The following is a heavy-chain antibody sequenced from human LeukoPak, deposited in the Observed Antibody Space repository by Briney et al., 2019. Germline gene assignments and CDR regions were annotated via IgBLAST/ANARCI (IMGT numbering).Heavy chain of an antibody. CDR2: IYYSGST. CDR1: GGSISSSSYY. Sequence: PSETLSLTCTVSGGSISSSSYYWGWIRQPPGKGLEWIGSIYYSGSTYYNPSLKSRVTISVDTSKNQFSLKLSSVTAADTAVYYCARQDIVVVPAAAYWGQGTLVTVSS. J-gene: IGHJ4*02. V-gene: IGHV4-39*01. D-gene: IGHD2-2*01. CDR3: ARQDIVVVPAAAY.